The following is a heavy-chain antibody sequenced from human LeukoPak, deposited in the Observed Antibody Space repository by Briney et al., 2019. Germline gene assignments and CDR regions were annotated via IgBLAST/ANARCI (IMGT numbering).Heavy chain of an antibody. CDR3: ARDGGDIVVVPAPDY. CDR1: GFTFSSYS. D-gene: IGHD2-2*01. CDR2: ISSSSSYI. Sequence: GGSLRLSCAASGFTFSSYSMNWVRQAPGKGLEWVSSISSSSSYIYYADSVKGRITISRDNAKNSLYLQMNSLRAEDTAVYYCARDGGDIVVVPAPDYWGQGTLVTVSS. J-gene: IGHJ4*02. V-gene: IGHV3-21*01.